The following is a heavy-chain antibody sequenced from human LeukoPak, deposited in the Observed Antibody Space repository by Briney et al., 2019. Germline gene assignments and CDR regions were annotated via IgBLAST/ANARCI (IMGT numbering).Heavy chain of an antibody. D-gene: IGHD6-25*01. CDR1: GFSISSYY. J-gene: IGHJ5*02. Sequence: SETLSLTCTVSGFSISSYYWSWIRQPPGKGLEWIGYIYSSGSTNYNPSLERGVTISVDTSNKPFSLKHRPVPAADTAVYYCARRKAALYNSFDPWGQGTLVTVSS. CDR2: IYSSGST. CDR3: ARRKAALYNSFDP. V-gene: IGHV4-4*09.